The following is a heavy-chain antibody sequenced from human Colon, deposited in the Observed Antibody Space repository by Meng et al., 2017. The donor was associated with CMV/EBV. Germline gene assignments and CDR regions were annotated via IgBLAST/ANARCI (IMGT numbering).Heavy chain of an antibody. CDR2: ISAYNGNT. Sequence: ASVKVSCKASGYTFTSYGISWVRQAPGQGLEWMGWISAYNGNTNYAQKLQGRVTMTTDTSTSTAYIELRSLRSDDTAVYYCARDRCSSTSCYDYYYGMDVWGQGTTVTVSS. D-gene: IGHD2-2*01. V-gene: IGHV1-18*01. CDR1: GYTFTSYG. J-gene: IGHJ6*02. CDR3: ARDRCSSTSCYDYYYGMDV.